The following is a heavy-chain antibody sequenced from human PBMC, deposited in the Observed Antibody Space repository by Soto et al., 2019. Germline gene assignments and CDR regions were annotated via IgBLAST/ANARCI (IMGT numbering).Heavy chain of an antibody. CDR3: ARDIGNRGWYGSFDY. V-gene: IGHV3-21*01. CDR2: ISSSSSYI. D-gene: IGHD6-19*01. CDR1: GFTFSSYS. Sequence: GGSLRLSCAASGFTFSSYSMNWVRQAPGKGLEWVSSISSSSSYIYYADSVKGRFTISRDNAKNSLYLQMNSLRAEDTAVYYCARDIGNRGWYGSFDYWGQGTLVTVSS. J-gene: IGHJ4*02.